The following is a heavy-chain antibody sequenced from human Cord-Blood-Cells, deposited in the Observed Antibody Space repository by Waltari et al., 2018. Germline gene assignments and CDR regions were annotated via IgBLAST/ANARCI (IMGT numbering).Heavy chain of an antibody. Sequence: QVQLVESGGGVVPPGGSLRLSCAASGFPFSSYGLHWLRHAPGQGREWVAFIRYDGSNKYYADSVKGRFTISRDNSKNTLYLQMNSLRAEDTAVYYCAKDFGLCSSTSCYLSAFDIWGQGTMVTVSS. CDR1: GFPFSSYG. J-gene: IGHJ3*02. D-gene: IGHD2-2*01. CDR2: IRYDGSNK. CDR3: AKDFGLCSSTSCYLSAFDI. V-gene: IGHV3-30*02.